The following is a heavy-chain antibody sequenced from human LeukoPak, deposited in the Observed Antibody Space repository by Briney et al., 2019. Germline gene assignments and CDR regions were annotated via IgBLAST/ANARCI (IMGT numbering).Heavy chain of an antibody. V-gene: IGHV1-46*01. CDR1: GYTVTSYY. J-gene: IGHJ4*02. CDR3: ARDWQFLVPAAPSDY. D-gene: IGHD2-2*01. Sequence: RASVKVSCKASGYTVTSYYMHWVRQAPGQGLEWMGIINPSGGSTSYAQKFQGRVTMTRDTSTSTVYMELSSLRSEDTAVYYCARDWQFLVPAAPSDYWGQGTLVTVSS. CDR2: INPSGGST.